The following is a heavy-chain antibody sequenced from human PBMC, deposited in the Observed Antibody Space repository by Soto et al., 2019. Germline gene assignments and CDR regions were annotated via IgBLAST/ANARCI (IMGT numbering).Heavy chain of an antibody. Sequence: TLSLTCTVSGDTSTSYYWGWIRQAPGKGLEWIGHIHNSGTSTHNPSLNGRVTISIDMSKKQFSLKLTSLTSADTAVYYCARDFYDSVGYTWFDSWSQGALVTVSS. J-gene: IGHJ5*01. D-gene: IGHD3-22*01. CDR3: ARDFYDSVGYTWFDS. CDR1: GDTSTSYY. CDR2: IHNSGTS. V-gene: IGHV4-59*01.